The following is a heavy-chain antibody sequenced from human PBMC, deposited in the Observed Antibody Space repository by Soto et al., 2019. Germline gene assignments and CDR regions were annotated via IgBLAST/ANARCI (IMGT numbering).Heavy chain of an antibody. J-gene: IGHJ4*02. D-gene: IGHD6-19*01. CDR2: ISGSGGST. Sequence: EVQLLESGGGLVQPGGSLRLSCAASGFTFSSDAMSWVRQAPGKGLEWVSAISGSGGSTYYADSVKGPFTISRDNSKNTLYLQMNSLRAEDTAVYYCAKEGEYSSGWDNFDYWGQGTLVTVSS. V-gene: IGHV3-23*01. CDR3: AKEGEYSSGWDNFDY. CDR1: GFTFSSDA.